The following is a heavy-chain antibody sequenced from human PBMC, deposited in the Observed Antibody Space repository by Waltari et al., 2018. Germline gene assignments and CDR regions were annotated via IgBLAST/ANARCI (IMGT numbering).Heavy chain of an antibody. V-gene: IGHV3-73*02. J-gene: IGHJ4*02. CDR3: TSPGVAPFDY. CDR1: GFIFSGSS. D-gene: IGHD5-12*01. CDR2: IRSKANSYAT. Sequence: EVQLVESGGGLVQPGGSLRLACAPSGFIFSGSSLHWDRQASGKGLGWGGRIRSKANSYATAYAAWVKGRFTITRDDSKNTAYLQMNSLKTEDTAVYYCTSPGVAPFDYWGQGTLVTVSS.